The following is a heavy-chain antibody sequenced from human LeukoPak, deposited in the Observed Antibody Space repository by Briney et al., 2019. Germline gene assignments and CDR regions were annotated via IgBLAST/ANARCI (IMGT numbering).Heavy chain of an antibody. CDR1: GGSFSGYY. V-gene: IGHV4-34*01. CDR3: ARNVGYYYGSGSYRDY. J-gene: IGHJ4*02. CDR2: INHSGST. D-gene: IGHD3-10*01. Sequence: SETLSLPCAVYGGSFSGYYWSWIRQPPGKGLEWIGEINHSGSTNYNPSLKSRVTISVDTSKNQFSLKLSSVTAADTAVYYCARNVGYYYGSGSYRDYWGQGTLVTVSS.